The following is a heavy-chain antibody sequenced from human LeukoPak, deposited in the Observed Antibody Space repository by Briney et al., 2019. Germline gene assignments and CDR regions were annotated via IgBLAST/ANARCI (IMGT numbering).Heavy chain of an antibody. CDR2: INPNSGGT. Sequence: ASVKDSCKASGYTFTGYYMHWVRQAPGQGLEWMGWINPNSGGTNYAQKFQGRVTITADKSTSTAYMELSSLRSENTAVYYCARDHDNYYDSSGYYVDYWGQGTLVTVSS. CDR3: ARDHDNYYDSSGYYVDY. J-gene: IGHJ4*02. CDR1: GYTFTGYY. D-gene: IGHD3-22*01. V-gene: IGHV1-2*02.